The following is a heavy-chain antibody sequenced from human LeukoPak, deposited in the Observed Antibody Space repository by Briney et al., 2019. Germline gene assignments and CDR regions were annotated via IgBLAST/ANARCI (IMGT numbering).Heavy chain of an antibody. D-gene: IGHD3-22*01. V-gene: IGHV4-59*01. CDR1: GGSISSYY. CDR2: IYYSGST. Sequence: SETLSLTCTVSGGSISSYYWSWIRQPPGKGLERIGYIYYSGSTNYNPSLKSRVTISVDTSKNQFTLKLSSVTAADTAVYYCARGGSTYYYDSSGYYVAGLDAFDIWGQGTMVTVSS. CDR3: ARGGSTYYYDSSGYYVAGLDAFDI. J-gene: IGHJ3*02.